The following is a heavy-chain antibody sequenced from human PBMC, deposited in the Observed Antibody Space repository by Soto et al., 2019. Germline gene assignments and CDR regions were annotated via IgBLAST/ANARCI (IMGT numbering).Heavy chain of an antibody. V-gene: IGHV1-69*01. Sequence: QVQLVQSGAEVKKPGSSVKVSCKASGGTFNNHAINWVRQAPGQGLEWMGGIIPIFGTSSYAHKFQGRVTITADDATGTPYLGMSSLCSEVTPVYFCVRGIMSGIATIFSAQCFDPWGLGTLVTVSP. D-gene: IGHD3-3*01. CDR1: GGTFNNHA. CDR2: IIPIFGTS. CDR3: VRGIMSGIATIFSAQCFDP. J-gene: IGHJ5*02.